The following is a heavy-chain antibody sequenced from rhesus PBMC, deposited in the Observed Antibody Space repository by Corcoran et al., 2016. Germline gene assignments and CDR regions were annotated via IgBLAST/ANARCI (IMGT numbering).Heavy chain of an antibody. CDR1: GYSISSNY. D-gene: IGHD1-1*01. Sequence: QVQLQESGPGLVKPSETLSLTCAVSGYSISSNYWSWIRQPPGKGLEWIGYIYGSSWSTYYNPSLTSRVTISTDTSKNQFSLKLSSVTAADTAVYYCARGAGWNYGYWYFDLWGPGTPITISS. CDR3: ARGAGWNYGYWYFDL. J-gene: IGHJ2*01. V-gene: IGHV4-147*01. CDR2: IYGSSWST.